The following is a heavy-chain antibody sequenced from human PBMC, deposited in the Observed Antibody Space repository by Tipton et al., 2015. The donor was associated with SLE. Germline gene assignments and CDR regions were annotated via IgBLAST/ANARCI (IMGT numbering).Heavy chain of an antibody. D-gene: IGHD2-15*01. V-gene: IGHV4-39*07. CDR2: IYYSGST. Sequence: TLSLTCTVSDGSISSSSYYWGWIRQPPGKGLEWIGSIYYSGSTYYNPSLKSRVTISVDTSKNQFSLKLSSVTAADTAVYYCARNPTSYCSGGSCYSPWFDPWGQGTLVTVSS. CDR3: ARNPTSYCSGGSCYSPWFDP. CDR1: DGSISSSSYY. J-gene: IGHJ5*02.